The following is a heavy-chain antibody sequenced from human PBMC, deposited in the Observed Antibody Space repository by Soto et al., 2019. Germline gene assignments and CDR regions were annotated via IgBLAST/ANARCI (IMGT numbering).Heavy chain of an antibody. D-gene: IGHD4-17*01. V-gene: IGHV4-31*03. CDR1: GVSINSATNF. J-gene: IGHJ4*02. CDR2: ISYTGNS. Sequence: QVQLQESGPGLVKPSQTLSLTCTVSGVSINSATNFWNWIRQHPGKGPEWIGYISYTGNSYYNPSLKSRISISVDTSKNQFSLNLSSVTVADTAVYYCARGHYAGWPFDYWGLGTVVTVSS. CDR3: ARGHYAGWPFDY.